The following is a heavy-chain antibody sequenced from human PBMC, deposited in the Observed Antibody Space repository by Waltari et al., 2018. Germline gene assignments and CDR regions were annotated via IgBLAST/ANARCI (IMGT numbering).Heavy chain of an antibody. V-gene: IGHV4-38-2*02. CDR2: IYHSGST. CDR1: GYSISSGYY. J-gene: IGHJ3*02. D-gene: IGHD3-3*01. CDR3: ARDFDLGSGFAFDI. Sequence: QVQLQESGPGLVKPSETLSLTCAVSGYSISSGYYWGWIRQPPGKGLEWIGNIYHSGSTYYNPSLKSRVTISVDTSKNQFSLKLSSVTAADTAVYYCARDFDLGSGFAFDIWGQGTMVTVSS.